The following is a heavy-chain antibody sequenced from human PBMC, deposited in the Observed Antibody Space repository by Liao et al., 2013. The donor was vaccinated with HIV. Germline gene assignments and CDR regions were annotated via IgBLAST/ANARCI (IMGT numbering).Heavy chain of an antibody. CDR3: ARGSLGTGIFDY. CDR2: IYTSGST. Sequence: QVQLQESGPGLVKPSQTLSLTCTVSGGSISSGSYYWTWIRQPAGKGLEWIGRIYTSGSTNYNPSLKSRVTMSIDTSRNQFSLRLSSVTAADTAVYYCARGSLGTGIFDYWAREPWSPSPQ. CDR1: GGSISSGSYY. J-gene: IGHJ4*02. D-gene: IGHD3/OR15-3a*01. V-gene: IGHV4-61*02.